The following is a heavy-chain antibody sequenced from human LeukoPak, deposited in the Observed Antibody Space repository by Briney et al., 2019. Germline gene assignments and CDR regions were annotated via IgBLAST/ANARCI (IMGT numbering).Heavy chain of an antibody. D-gene: IGHD2-8*01. J-gene: IGHJ4*02. V-gene: IGHV1-8*01. CDR2: MNPNSGNT. CDR1: GYTFTTYD. CDR3: ARGQYCTSFTCPYYFDY. Sequence: ASVKVSCKASGYTFTTYDINWVRQATGQGLEWMGWMNPNSGNTGYAQKFQGRVTMTRNTSTSTAYMELSSLRSEDTAVYCCARGQYCTSFTCPYYFDYWGQGTLVTVSP.